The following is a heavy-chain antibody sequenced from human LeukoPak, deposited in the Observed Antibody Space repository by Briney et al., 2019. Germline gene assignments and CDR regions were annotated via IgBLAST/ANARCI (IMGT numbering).Heavy chain of an antibody. CDR3: ARALGYCSGGSCTRGYNWFDP. CDR1: GGSISSSDYY. D-gene: IGHD2-15*01. J-gene: IGHJ5*02. Sequence: TSETLSLTCTVSGGSISSSDYYWGWIRQPPGKGLEWIGSIYYGGSTYYNPSLKSRVTISVDTSMNQFSLKLSFVTTADTAVYYCARALGYCSGGSCTRGYNWFDPWGQGTLVTVPS. CDR2: IYYGGST. V-gene: IGHV4-39*01.